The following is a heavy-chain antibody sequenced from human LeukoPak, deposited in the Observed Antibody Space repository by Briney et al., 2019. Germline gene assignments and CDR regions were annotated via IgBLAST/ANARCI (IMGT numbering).Heavy chain of an antibody. CDR1: GYTLTGYY. Sequence: ASVKVSCKASGYTLTGYYLHWVRQAPAQGLELKGWINPNTGATHSAQKFQGRITMTRDSSISTAYMDLSRLRSDDTAVYYCARDRVGSGWPRPYYFEVWGQGTLVTVSS. CDR2: INPNTGAT. V-gene: IGHV1-2*02. CDR3: ARDRVGSGWPRPYYFEV. D-gene: IGHD6-19*01. J-gene: IGHJ4*02.